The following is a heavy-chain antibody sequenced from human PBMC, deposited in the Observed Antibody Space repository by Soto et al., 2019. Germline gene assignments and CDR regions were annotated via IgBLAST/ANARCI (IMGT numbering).Heavy chain of an antibody. CDR2: INSDGSST. Sequence: PGGSLRLSCAASGFRFSSFWMHWVRQAPGKGLVWVSRINSDGSSTSYADSVKGRFTISRDNAKNTLYLQMNSLRAEDTALYYCARENGYYGMDVWGQGNTVTVSS. V-gene: IGHV3-74*01. CDR1: GFRFSSFW. D-gene: IGHD2-8*01. J-gene: IGHJ6*02. CDR3: ARENGYYGMDV.